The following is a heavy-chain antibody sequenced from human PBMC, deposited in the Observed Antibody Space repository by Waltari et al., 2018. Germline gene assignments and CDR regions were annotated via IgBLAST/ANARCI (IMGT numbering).Heavy chain of an antibody. V-gene: IGHV4-59*11. J-gene: IGHJ4*02. CDR2: IYYSGST. Sequence: QVQLQESGPGLVKPSETLSLTCTVSGGSIRSHYWSWIRQPPGKGLEWIGYIYYSGSTNYNPSLKSRVTISVDTSKNQFSLKLSSVTAADTAVYYCARETPQWDAVTTTGFDYWGQGTLVTVSS. CDR1: GGSIRSHY. D-gene: IGHD4-17*01. CDR3: ARETPQWDAVTTTGFDY.